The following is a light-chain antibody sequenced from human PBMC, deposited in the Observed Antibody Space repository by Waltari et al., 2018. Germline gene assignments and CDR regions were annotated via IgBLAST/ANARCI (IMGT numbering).Light chain of an antibody. CDR3: QQLFSYPVT. CDR2: AAS. CDR1: QVIGSY. V-gene: IGKV1-9*01. Sequence: DIQLTQSPSFLSASVGDRVTITCRASQVIGSYLGWYQQKPRKAPKLLIYAASTLQSGVPSRFSGSGSETEFTLTISSLQPEDFATYYCQQLFSYPVTFGGGTKVEIK. J-gene: IGKJ4*01.